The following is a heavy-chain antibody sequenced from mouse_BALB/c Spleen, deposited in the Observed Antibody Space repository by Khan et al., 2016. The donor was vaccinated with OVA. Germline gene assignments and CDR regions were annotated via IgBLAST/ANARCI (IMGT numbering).Heavy chain of an antibody. Sequence: VELVESGGDLVKPGGSLKLSCAASGFTFSTYGMSWVRQTPDKRLEWVATISTGGTYTYYPDSVKGRFTISRDNAKNTLYLQLSSLKSEDTAIYYCARLAYYYNSEGFAYWGPGTLVTVSA. V-gene: IGHV5-6*01. D-gene: IGHD1-1*01. CDR2: ISTGGTYT. CDR1: GFTFSTYG. CDR3: ARLAYYYNSEGFAY. J-gene: IGHJ3*01.